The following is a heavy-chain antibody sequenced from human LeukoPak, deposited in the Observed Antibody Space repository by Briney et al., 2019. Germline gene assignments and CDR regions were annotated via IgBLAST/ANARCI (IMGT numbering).Heavy chain of an antibody. V-gene: IGHV1-2*02. Sequence: EASVKVSCKASGYTFTGYYMHWVRQAPGQGLEWMGWINPNSGGTNYAQKFQGRVTMTRDTSISTAYMELSRLRSDDTAVYYCARLGLNSHYHEFWSGYYPYGMDVWGQGTTVTLSS. CDR3: ARLGLNSHYHEFWSGYYPYGMDV. CDR1: GYTFTGYY. CDR2: INPNSGGT. D-gene: IGHD3-3*01. J-gene: IGHJ6*02.